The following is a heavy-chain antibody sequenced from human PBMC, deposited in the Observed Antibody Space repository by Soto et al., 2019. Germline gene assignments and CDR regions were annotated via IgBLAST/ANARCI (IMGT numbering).Heavy chain of an antibody. D-gene: IGHD1-26*01. Sequence: QVQLVQSGTEVKRPGDSVKVSCKASGYTFTGYYVHWVRQAPGQGLEWMGWINPNSGDTYLAQRFQGRVTMNRDTAIGPAYMELRGLTSDDTAEYYCAKGGAIVAAGTRVYLYNAMDVWGQGTTVTVSS. CDR2: INPNSGDT. CDR3: AKGGAIVAAGTRVYLYNAMDV. V-gene: IGHV1-2*02. CDR1: GYTFTGYY. J-gene: IGHJ6*02.